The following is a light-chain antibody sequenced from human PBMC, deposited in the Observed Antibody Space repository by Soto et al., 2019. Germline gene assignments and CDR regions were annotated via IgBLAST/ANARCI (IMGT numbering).Light chain of an antibody. CDR3: QQYNSYLWT. Sequence: QMLQSPSTLSASLGPTVTITCRASQSVSTLLAWYQQKPGKAPKLLIYAASTLESGVPSRFSGSGSGTEFTLTISSLQPDDFATYYCQQYNSYLWTFGQGTKVDI. J-gene: IGKJ1*01. V-gene: IGKV1-5*03. CDR2: AAS. CDR1: QSVSTL.